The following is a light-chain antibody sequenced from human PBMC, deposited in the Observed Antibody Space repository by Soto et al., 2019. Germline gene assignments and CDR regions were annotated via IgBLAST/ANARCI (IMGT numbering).Light chain of an antibody. Sequence: VLTQSPATLSLSPGERATLSCRASQSVSSSYLAWYQQKPGQAPRLLIYGASSRATGIPDRFSGSGSGTDFTLTISRLEPEDFAVYYCQQYGSSPGTFGQGTKVDIK. CDR1: QSVSSSY. CDR2: GAS. J-gene: IGKJ1*01. CDR3: QQYGSSPGT. V-gene: IGKV3-20*01.